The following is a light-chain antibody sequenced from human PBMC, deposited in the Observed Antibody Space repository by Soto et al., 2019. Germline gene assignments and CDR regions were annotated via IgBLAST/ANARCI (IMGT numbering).Light chain of an antibody. CDR1: QGIRND. J-gene: IGKJ2*01. CDR2: AAS. CDR3: QPSLETPYT. Sequence: DIQMTPSPSTLSASVLYRVNITCRASQGIRNDLGWYQQRPGKAPKRLIYAASTLQPGVPSRFSGSGSGTEFTLSISSLQPEDFATYYCQPSLETPYTFGQGTKVDI. V-gene: IGKV1-17*01.